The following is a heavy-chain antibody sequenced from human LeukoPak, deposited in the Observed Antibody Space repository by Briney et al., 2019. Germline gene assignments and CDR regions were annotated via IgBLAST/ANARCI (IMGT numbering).Heavy chain of an antibody. V-gene: IGHV3-7*01. CDR1: GFTFGSFW. D-gene: IGHD6-13*01. CDR2: IKEDGSEK. CDR3: ASWYLGEYSSSWYRGADYDAFDI. Sequence: GGSLRLSCVASGFTFGSFWMSWVRQAPGKGPEWVANIKEDGSEKYYVDSVRGRFTISRDNAKNSLYLQMNSLRAEDTAVYYCASWYLGEYSSSWYRGADYDAFDIWGQGTMVTVSS. J-gene: IGHJ3*02.